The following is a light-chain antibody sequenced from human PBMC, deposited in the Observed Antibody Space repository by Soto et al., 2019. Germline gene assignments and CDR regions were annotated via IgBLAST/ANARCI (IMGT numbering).Light chain of an antibody. CDR3: CSYAGTPRYV. CDR2: DVT. Sequence: QSALTQPRSVSGSPGQSVTISCTGTSGDVGYYNYVSWYQQHPGKAPKVMIYDVTERPSGVPDRFSGSKSGNTASLTISGLLAEDEADYYCCSYAGTPRYVLGTGTKVTVL. CDR1: SGDVGYYNY. V-gene: IGLV2-11*01. J-gene: IGLJ1*01.